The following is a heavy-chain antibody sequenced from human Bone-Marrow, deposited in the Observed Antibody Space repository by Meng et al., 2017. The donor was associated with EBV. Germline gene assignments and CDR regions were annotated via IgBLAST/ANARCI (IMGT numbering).Heavy chain of an antibody. CDR3: ARDTNFGVDP. V-gene: IGHV3-11*01. D-gene: IGHD3-3*01. CDR1: GFTFSYYY. Sequence: QVGVVESGGGLVKPGGSLGFSSAFSGFTFSYYYMSRIRQAQGKGLVWVSYISSSGSTIYHANSVMSRFTISRDNAKNSLYLQMNSLRAEDTAVYYCARDTNFGVDPWGQGTLVTVSS. CDR2: ISSSGSTI. J-gene: IGHJ5*02.